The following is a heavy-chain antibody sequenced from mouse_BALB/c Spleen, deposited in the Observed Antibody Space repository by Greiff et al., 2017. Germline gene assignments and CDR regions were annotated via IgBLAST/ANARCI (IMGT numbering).Heavy chain of an antibody. CDR1: GYTFTSYN. V-gene: IGHV1-12*01. CDR3: ARGGYYRFYYFDY. CDR2: IYPGNGDT. J-gene: IGHJ2*01. D-gene: IGHD2-14*01. Sequence: QVQLQQPGAELVKPGASVKMSCKASGYTFTSYNMHWVKQTPGQGLEWIGAIYPGNGDTSYNQKFKGKATLTADKSSSTAYMQLSSLTSEDSAVYYCARGGYYRFYYFDYWGQGTTLTVSS.